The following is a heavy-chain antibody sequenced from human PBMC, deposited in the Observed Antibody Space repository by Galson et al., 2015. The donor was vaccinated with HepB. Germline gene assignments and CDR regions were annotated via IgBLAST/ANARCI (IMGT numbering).Heavy chain of an antibody. V-gene: IGHV1-18*01. CDR3: AREGLRGYYDSTGYFPFDY. D-gene: IGHD3-22*01. CDR1: GYFFTHFG. J-gene: IGHJ4*02. Sequence: SCKASGYFFTHFGINWVRQAPGQGLEWMGWISVDNGNTKYAQKFQGRVTMTTDTSTSTAYVEVRSLRSDDTAVYYCAREGLRGYYDSTGYFPFDYWGQGSLVTVSS. CDR2: ISVDNGNT.